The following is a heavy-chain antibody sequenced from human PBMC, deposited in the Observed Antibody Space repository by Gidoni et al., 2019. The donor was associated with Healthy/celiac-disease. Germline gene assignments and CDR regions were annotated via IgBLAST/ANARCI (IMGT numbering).Heavy chain of an antibody. Sequence: QLQLQESGPGLVKPSETLSLTCPVSGGSISSSSYYWGWIRQPPGKGLEWIGSIYYSGSTYYNPSRKSRVTISVDTSKNQFSLKLSSVTAADTAVYYCAKLLLWFGELEGMDVWGQGTTVTVSS. CDR3: AKLLLWFGELEGMDV. V-gene: IGHV4-39*01. CDR1: GGSISSSSYY. J-gene: IGHJ6*02. D-gene: IGHD3-10*01. CDR2: IYYSGST.